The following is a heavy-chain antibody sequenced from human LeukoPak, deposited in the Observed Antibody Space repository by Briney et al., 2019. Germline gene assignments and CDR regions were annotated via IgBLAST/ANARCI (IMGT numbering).Heavy chain of an antibody. J-gene: IGHJ2*01. CDR2: IHTSGGSS. CDR1: GYTFTSYY. Sequence: ASVKVSCKASGYTFTSYYMQWVRQAPGQGLEWMGIIHTSGGSSYYSQKFQGRVTMTRDTSVSTVYMELSSLRSDDTAVYYCARGAVTTAVHWHFSLWGRGTLVTVSS. V-gene: IGHV1-46*01. D-gene: IGHD4-17*01. CDR3: ARGAVTTAVHWHFSL.